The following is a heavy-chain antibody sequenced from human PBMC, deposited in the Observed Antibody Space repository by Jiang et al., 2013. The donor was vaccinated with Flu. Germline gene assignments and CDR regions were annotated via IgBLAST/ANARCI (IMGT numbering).Heavy chain of an antibody. CDR1: GASISSYY. CDR3: ARSGYSYGHFDY. V-gene: IGHV4-59*08. Sequence: YGPGLVKPSETLSLTCTVSGASISSYYWSWIRQPPGKGLEWIGYIYDSGNTNYSPSLKSRVTISVDTSKNQFSLKLSSVTAADTAVYYCARSGYSYGHFDYWGQGTLVTVSS. J-gene: IGHJ4*02. CDR2: IYDSGNT. D-gene: IGHD5-18*01.